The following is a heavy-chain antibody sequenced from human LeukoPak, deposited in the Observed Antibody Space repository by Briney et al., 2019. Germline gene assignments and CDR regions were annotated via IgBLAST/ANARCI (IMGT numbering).Heavy chain of an antibody. V-gene: IGHV4-4*09. CDR3: ARCTGTTRGAFDI. J-gene: IGHJ3*02. Sequence: SETLSLTCTVSGGSISSYYWSWIRQPPGKGLEWIGYIYTSGSTNYNPSLKSRVTISVDTSKNQFSLKLRSVTAADTAVYYCARCTGTTRGAFDIWGQGTMVTVSS. D-gene: IGHD3-10*02. CDR1: GGSISSYY. CDR2: IYTSGST.